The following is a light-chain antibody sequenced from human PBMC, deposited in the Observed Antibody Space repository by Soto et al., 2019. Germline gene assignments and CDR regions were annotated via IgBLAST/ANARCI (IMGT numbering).Light chain of an antibody. V-gene: IGKV2D-29*01. CDR1: QSLLHSDGKTY. Sequence: DIAMPQTPLSLSVTPVQPASISCKSSQSLLHSDGKTYFYWYLQNPGQPPKLLIYEVSNSFSGVAESFSVSESVTDFTLNISPVEAEAVGVSYCMQSIQRPPTFGGGTKVEIK. CDR3: MQSIQRPPT. J-gene: IGKJ4*01. CDR2: EVS.